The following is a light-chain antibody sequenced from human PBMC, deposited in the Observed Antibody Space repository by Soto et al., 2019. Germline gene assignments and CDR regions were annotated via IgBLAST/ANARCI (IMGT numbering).Light chain of an antibody. Sequence: AIRMTQSPSSFSASTGDRVTITCRASQGISSYLAWYQQKPGKAPKLLIYAASTLQSGVPSRFSGSGSGTDFTLTISCLQSEDLATYYCQQYYISALSFGGGTKVDIK. CDR3: QQYYISALS. CDR1: QGISSY. V-gene: IGKV1-8*01. J-gene: IGKJ4*01. CDR2: AAS.